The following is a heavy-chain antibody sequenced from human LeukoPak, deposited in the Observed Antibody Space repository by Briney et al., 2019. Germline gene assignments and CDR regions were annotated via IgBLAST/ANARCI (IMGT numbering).Heavy chain of an antibody. CDR2: VSGSGDRM. J-gene: IGHJ4*02. CDR1: GVISSSYA. D-gene: IGHD6-13*01. Sequence: GGSLRLSCAASGVISSSYALNWVRQAPGKGLEWVATVSGSGDRMYHADSVKGRFTISRGNSKNTIYLQMNSLRAEDTALYYCAKAAAAPGFDFWGQGTLVTVSS. V-gene: IGHV3-23*01. CDR3: AKAAAAPGFDF.